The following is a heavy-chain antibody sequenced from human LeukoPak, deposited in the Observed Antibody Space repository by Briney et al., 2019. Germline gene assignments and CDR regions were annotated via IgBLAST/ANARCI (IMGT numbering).Heavy chain of an antibody. CDR1: GFTVSSNY. Sequence: GGSLRLSCAASGFTVSSNYMSWVRQAPGKGLEWVSVIYSGGSTYYADSVKGRFTISRDNSKNTLYLQMNSLRAEDTAVYYCARAGSGWSHYYYYGMDVWGQGTTVTVSS. CDR2: IYSGGST. D-gene: IGHD6-19*01. CDR3: ARAGSGWSHYYYYGMDV. J-gene: IGHJ6*02. V-gene: IGHV3-53*01.